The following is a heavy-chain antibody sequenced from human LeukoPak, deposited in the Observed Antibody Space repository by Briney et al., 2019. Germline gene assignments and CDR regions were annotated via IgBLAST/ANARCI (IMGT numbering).Heavy chain of an antibody. Sequence: GRSLRLSCAASGFTFSSYGMHWVRQAPGKGLEWVAVISYDGSSKYYADSVKGRFTISRDNSKNTLFLQMNSLRAEDTAVYYCAKDSDHCSGGSCERFDYWGQGTLVTVSS. CDR2: ISYDGSSK. D-gene: IGHD2-15*01. V-gene: IGHV3-30*18. J-gene: IGHJ4*02. CDR1: GFTFSSYG. CDR3: AKDSDHCSGGSCERFDY.